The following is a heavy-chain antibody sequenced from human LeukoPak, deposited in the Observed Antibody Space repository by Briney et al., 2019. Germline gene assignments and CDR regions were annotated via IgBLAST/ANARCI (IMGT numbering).Heavy chain of an antibody. D-gene: IGHD3-16*02. V-gene: IGHV3-30*03. CDR2: ISYDGFNK. Sequence: GRSLRLSCAASGFTFSSYGMHWVRQAPGKGLEWVTFISYDGFNKYYADSVKGRFTISRDNVKNTLYLQMNSLRAEDTAVYYCARDAPPVVWGQGALVTVSS. J-gene: IGHJ4*02. CDR3: ARDAPPVV. CDR1: GFTFSSYG.